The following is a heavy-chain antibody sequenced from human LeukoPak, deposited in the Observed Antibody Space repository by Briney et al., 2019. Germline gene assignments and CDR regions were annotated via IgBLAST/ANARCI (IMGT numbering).Heavy chain of an antibody. J-gene: IGHJ5*02. CDR1: GGSISSYY. D-gene: IGHD2-2*01. V-gene: IGHV4-59*08. Sequence: SGTLSLTCTVSGGSISSYYWSWIRQPPGKGLEWIGYIYYSGSTKYNPSLESRVTISVDTSKNQFSLKLSSVTAADTAVYYCARRSADCTGTSCYLFDPWGQGTLVTVSS. CDR3: ARRSADCTGTSCYLFDP. CDR2: IYYSGST.